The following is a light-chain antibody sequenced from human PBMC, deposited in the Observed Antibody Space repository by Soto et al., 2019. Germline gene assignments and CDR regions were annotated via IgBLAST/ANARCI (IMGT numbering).Light chain of an antibody. Sequence: QSVLTQPPSASGSPGQSVTISCTGTSSDVGGYNYVSWYQQHPGKAPKVMMYEVSKRPSGVPDRFSGSKSGNTASLTISGLQAEDEADYYCWSYTSSDNWVFGGGTKLTVL. CDR2: EVS. CDR1: SSDVGGYNY. J-gene: IGLJ3*02. V-gene: IGLV2-8*01. CDR3: WSYTSSDNWV.